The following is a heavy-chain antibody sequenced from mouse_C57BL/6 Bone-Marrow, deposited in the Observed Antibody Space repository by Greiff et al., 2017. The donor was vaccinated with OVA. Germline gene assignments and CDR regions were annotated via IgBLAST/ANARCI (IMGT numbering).Heavy chain of an antibody. CDR2: INPGSGGT. Sequence: QVQLQQSGAELVRPGTSVKVSCKASGYSFTNYLIEWVKQRPGQGLEWIGVINPGSGGTNYNEKFKGKATLTADKSSSTAYMQLSSLTSEDSAVYFCARHTAQVTRYSFDNWGQGTTLTVSS. D-gene: IGHD3-2*02. V-gene: IGHV1-54*01. CDR1: GYSFTNYL. J-gene: IGHJ2*01. CDR3: ARHTAQVTRYSFDN.